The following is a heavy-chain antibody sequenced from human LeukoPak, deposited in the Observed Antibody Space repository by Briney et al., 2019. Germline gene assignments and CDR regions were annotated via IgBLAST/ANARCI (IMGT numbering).Heavy chain of an antibody. CDR1: GYTFIGYY. CDR2: INPHSGGT. Sequence: ASVKVSCTAFGYTFIGYYMHWVRQAPGQGLEWMGWINPHSGGTNYAQKFQGRVTMTRDTSISTAYTELSRLRSDDTAVYYCARDQWFGELRTFDYWGQGTLVTVSS. D-gene: IGHD3-10*01. J-gene: IGHJ4*02. CDR3: ARDQWFGELRTFDY. V-gene: IGHV1-2*02.